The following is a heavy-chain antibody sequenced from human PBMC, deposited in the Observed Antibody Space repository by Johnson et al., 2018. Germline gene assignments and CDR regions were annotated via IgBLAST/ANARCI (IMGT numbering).Heavy chain of an antibody. Sequence: LVESGGGVVQPARSLRLSCAASGFTFSSYAMHWVRQAPGKGLEWVAVISYDGSKKYYADSVQGRFTISRDNSKNTLYLQMNSLRAEDSALYYCARANWNDETNYYYYMDVWGKGTTVTVSS. D-gene: IGHD1-20*01. CDR2: ISYDGSKK. CDR1: GFTFSSYA. V-gene: IGHV3-30-3*01. J-gene: IGHJ6*03. CDR3: ARANWNDETNYYYYMDV.